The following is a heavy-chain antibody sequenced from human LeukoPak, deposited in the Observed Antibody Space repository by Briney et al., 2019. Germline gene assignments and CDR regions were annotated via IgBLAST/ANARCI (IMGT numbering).Heavy chain of an antibody. CDR1: VGSISSSSYY. V-gene: IGHV4-39*01. Sequence: SETLSLTCTVSVGSISSSSYYWGWIRQPPGKGLEWIGSIYYSGSTYYNPSLKSRVTISVDTSKNQFSLKLSSVTAADTAVYYCARHGGYSYAADYWGQGTLVTVSS. CDR3: ARHGGYSYAADY. D-gene: IGHD5-18*01. CDR2: IYYSGST. J-gene: IGHJ4*02.